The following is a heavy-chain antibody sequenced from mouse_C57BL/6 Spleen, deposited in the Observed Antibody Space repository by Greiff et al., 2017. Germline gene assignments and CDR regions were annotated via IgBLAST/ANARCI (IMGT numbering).Heavy chain of an antibody. J-gene: IGHJ1*03. CDR3: ARYIYYVSSYPWYFDV. CDR1: GFTFTDYY. Sequence: EVKLVESGGGLVQPGGSLSLSCAASGFTFTDYYMSWVRQPPGKALEWLGFIRNKANGYTTEYSASVKGRFTISRDNSQSILYLQMNALRTEDSATYYCARYIYYVSSYPWYFDVWGTGTTVTVSS. D-gene: IGHD1-1*01. CDR2: IRNKANGYTT. V-gene: IGHV7-3*01.